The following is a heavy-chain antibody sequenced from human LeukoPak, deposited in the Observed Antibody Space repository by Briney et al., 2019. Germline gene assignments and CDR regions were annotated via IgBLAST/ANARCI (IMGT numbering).Heavy chain of an antibody. CDR1: GFTSSSYG. CDR2: IYSGGAT. J-gene: IGHJ4*02. Sequence: GGSLRLSCAASGFTSSSYGMHWVRQAPGKGLEWVSIIYSGGATYYADSVKGRFTISRDNSKNTVYLQMNSLRAEDTAVYYCARDYYGSGSFQYDSWGQGTLVTVSS. D-gene: IGHD3-10*01. V-gene: IGHV3-NL1*01. CDR3: ARDYYGSGSFQYDS.